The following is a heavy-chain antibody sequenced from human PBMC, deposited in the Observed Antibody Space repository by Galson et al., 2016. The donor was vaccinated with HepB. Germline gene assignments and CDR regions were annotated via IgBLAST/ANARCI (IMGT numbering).Heavy chain of an antibody. J-gene: IGHJ4*02. CDR2: LYYSGNT. CDR3: ARLGGMIIVAPD. D-gene: IGHD3-22*01. Sequence: SETLSLTCTVSGGSINSDTYYWGWIRQPPGKGLEWIGSLYYSGNTYNTGNTYYNLSLKSRVTISVDTSKNQFSLKLSSVTAADTAVYYCARLGGMIIVAPDWGQGTLVTVSS. V-gene: IGHV4-39*01. CDR1: GGSINSDTYY.